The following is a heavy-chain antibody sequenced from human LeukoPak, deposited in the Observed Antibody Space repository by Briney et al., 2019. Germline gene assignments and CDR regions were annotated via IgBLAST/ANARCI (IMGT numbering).Heavy chain of an antibody. Sequence: GASVKVSCKASGYTFTSYGISWVRQAPGQGLEWMGWISAYNGNTNYAQKLQGRVTMTTDTSTSTAYMELRSLRSDDTAVYYCARAGDIVVVPAALVDPWGQGTLVTVSS. J-gene: IGHJ5*02. D-gene: IGHD2-2*01. CDR2: ISAYNGNT. CDR3: ARAGDIVVVPAALVDP. CDR1: GYTFTSYG. V-gene: IGHV1-18*01.